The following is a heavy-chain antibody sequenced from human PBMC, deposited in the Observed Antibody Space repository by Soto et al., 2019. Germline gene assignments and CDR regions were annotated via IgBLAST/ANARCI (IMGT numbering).Heavy chain of an antibody. CDR3: ARVERGTVTTVVDAFDI. V-gene: IGHV4-61*01. CDR1: GGFVSSGTYY. CDR2: MSHSGGT. J-gene: IGHJ3*02. Sequence: SETLSLTCAVYGGFVSSGTYYWSWIRQPPGKGLEWIGEMSHSGGTHFNPSLKSRVTISVDTSKNQFALKMSSVTAADTALYYCARVERGTVTTVVDAFDIWGPGTMVTVSS. D-gene: IGHD1-1*01.